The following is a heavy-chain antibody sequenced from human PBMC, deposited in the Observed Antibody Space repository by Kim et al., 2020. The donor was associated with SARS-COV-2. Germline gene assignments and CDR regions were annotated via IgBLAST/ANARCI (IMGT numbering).Heavy chain of an antibody. CDR1: GYTFTSYG. CDR3: ATEAGIAVAGTSYYYGMDV. D-gene: IGHD6-19*01. J-gene: IGHJ6*02. CDR2: ISAYNGNT. V-gene: IGHV1-18*01. Sequence: ASVKVSCKASGYTFTSYGISWVRQAPGQGLEWMGWISAYNGNTNYAQKLQGRVTMTTDTSTSTAYMELRSLRSDDTAVYYCATEAGIAVAGTSYYYGMDVWGQGTTVTVSS.